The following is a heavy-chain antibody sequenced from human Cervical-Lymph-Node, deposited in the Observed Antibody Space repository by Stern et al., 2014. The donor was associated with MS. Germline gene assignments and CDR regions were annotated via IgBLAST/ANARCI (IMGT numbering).Heavy chain of an antibody. CDR2: ISGSGGST. CDR3: ATSGA. D-gene: IGHD3-10*01. Sequence: EVQLVESGGDLGQPGGSLRLSCAASGFTFNNYAMSWVRQPPGKGLEWVSTISGSGGSTYYADSVKGRFSISRDNFRKTLCLLMNSLRAEDTAIYYCATSGAWGQGTLVTVSS. CDR1: GFTFNNYA. J-gene: IGHJ4*02. V-gene: IGHV3-23*04.